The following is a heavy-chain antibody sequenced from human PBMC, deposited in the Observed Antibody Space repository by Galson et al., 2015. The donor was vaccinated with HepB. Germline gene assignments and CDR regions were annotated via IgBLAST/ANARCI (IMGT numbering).Heavy chain of an antibody. V-gene: IGHV2-70*12. D-gene: IGHD3-10*01. CDR2: IYWDDDK. J-gene: IGHJ3*01. CDR1: GLSLSSAAVG. CDR3: VHVLYYYDSGNHYNAHAFDV. Sequence: PALVKPTQTLTLTCTVSGLSLSSAAVGVGWIRQPPGKALEWLALIYWDDDKYYNDSPSLKTRLTISKDTSENQVVLTVTNVDPVDTATYYCVHVLYYYDSGNHYNAHAFDVWGQGTLVSVSS.